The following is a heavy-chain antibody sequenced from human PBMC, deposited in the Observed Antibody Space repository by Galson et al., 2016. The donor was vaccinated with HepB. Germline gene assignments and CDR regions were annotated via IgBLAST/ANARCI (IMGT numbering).Heavy chain of an antibody. CDR3: ARGWGFRESILPFGRYSCMDV. D-gene: IGHD3-10*01. J-gene: IGHJ6*02. CDR1: GFTFSTYA. Sequence: SLRLSCAASGFTFSTYAMHWVRQAPGKGLEWVAVVSYDGDNTYYADSVKGRVTISRDNSNNTVCLQMTGLSPEDTAVYYCARGWGFRESILPFGRYSCMDVWGQGTTVIVSS. CDR2: VSYDGDNT. V-gene: IGHV3-30-3*01.